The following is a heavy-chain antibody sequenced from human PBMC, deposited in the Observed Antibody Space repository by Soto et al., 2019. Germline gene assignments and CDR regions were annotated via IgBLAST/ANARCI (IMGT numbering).Heavy chain of an antibody. CDR2: IYWDDDK. Sequence: QITLKESGPTLVKPTQTLTLTCTFSGFSLTTSAVGVGWIRQPPGKALEWLALIYWDDDKRYNPSLKSRLTIPKDTSNNPVLLTITNIDPVDPATYSCAHSRCHILTAYYAGWFDPWGPGTLVPLSS. J-gene: IGHJ5*02. D-gene: IGHD3-9*01. CDR3: AHSRCHILTAYYAGWFDP. V-gene: IGHV2-5*02. CDR1: GFSLTTSAVG.